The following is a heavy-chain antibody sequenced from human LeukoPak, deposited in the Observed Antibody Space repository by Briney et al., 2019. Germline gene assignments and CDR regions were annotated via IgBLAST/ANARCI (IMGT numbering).Heavy chain of an antibody. J-gene: IGHJ4*02. D-gene: IGHD4-17*01. CDR2: ISSSTSYI. Sequence: GGSLRLSCAASGFTFSSCSMNWIRQAPGKGLEWVSSISSSTSYIYYADSVKGRFTISKDNAKNSLYLQMNSLRAEDTAVYYCARAGGSTVSHSDYWGQGTLVTVSS. CDR1: GFTFSSCS. V-gene: IGHV3-21*01. CDR3: ARAGGSTVSHSDY.